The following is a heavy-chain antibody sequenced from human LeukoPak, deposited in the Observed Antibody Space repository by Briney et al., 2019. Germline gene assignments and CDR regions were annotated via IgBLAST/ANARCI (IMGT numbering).Heavy chain of an antibody. V-gene: IGHV3-7*02. CDR3: ASQAFGRFDP. Sequence: GGSLRLSCVVSGFTFSSNWMSWVRQAPGKGLEWVGNIKEDGSVKYYVDSVKGRFTISRDNAKNSLYLQMNSLRAEDTAVYYCASQAFGRFDPWGQGTRVTVSS. D-gene: IGHD3-16*01. CDR1: GFTFSSNW. CDR2: IKEDGSVK. J-gene: IGHJ5*02.